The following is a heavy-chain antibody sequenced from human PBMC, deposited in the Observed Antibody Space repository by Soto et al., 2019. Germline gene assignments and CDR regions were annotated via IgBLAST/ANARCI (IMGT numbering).Heavy chain of an antibody. CDR1: GYTFTGYY. Sequence: ASVKVSCKASGYTFTGYYMHWVRQAPGQGLEWMGWINPNSGGTNYAQKFQGWVTMTRDTSISTAYMELSRLRSDDTAVYYCAREGSSSVGGMDAWGQGTTVTVSS. V-gene: IGHV1-2*04. CDR3: AREGSSSVGGMDA. J-gene: IGHJ6*02. CDR2: INPNSGGT. D-gene: IGHD1-26*01.